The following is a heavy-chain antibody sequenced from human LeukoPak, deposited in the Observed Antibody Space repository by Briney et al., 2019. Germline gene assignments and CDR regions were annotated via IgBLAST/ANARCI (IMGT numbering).Heavy chain of an antibody. CDR1: GFTFSSYA. CDR3: ARDQAQEGYYYGMDV. Sequence: GGSLRLSCAASGFTFSSYAMHWVRQAPGKGLEWVAVISYDGSNKYYADSVKGRFTISRDNSKNTLYLQMNSLRAEDTAVYYYARDQAQEGYYYGMDVWGQGTTVTVSS. J-gene: IGHJ6*02. V-gene: IGHV3-30-3*01. CDR2: ISYDGSNK.